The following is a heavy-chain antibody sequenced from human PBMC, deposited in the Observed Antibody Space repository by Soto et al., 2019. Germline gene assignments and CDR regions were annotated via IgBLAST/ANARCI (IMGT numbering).Heavy chain of an antibody. CDR3: ARAVGLSVVPAASYYYYGMDV. J-gene: IGHJ6*02. Sequence: LSLTCTVSGGSISSYYWSWIRQPPGKGLEWIGYIYYSGSTNYNPSLKSRVTISVDTSKNQFSLKLSSVTAADTAVYYCARAVGLSVVPAASYYYYGMDVWGQGTTVTVSS. D-gene: IGHD2-2*01. CDR2: IYYSGST. CDR1: GGSISSYY. V-gene: IGHV4-59*01.